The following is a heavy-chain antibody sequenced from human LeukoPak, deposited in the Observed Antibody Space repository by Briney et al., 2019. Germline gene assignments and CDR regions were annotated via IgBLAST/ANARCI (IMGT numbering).Heavy chain of an antibody. CDR1: GGSFSGYY. D-gene: IGHD3-16*01. V-gene: IGHV3-7*01. Sequence: ETLSLTCAVYGGSFSGYYWSWVRQAPGKGLEWVANIKQDGSEKYYVDSVKGRFTISRDNAKNSLYLQMNSLRAEDTAVYYCARDWGVGDYWGQGTLVTVSS. CDR3: ARDWGVGDY. J-gene: IGHJ4*02. CDR2: IKQDGSEK.